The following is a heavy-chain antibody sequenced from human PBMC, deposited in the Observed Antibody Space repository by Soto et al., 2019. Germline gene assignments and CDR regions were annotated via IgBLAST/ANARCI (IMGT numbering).Heavy chain of an antibody. J-gene: IGHJ4*02. Sequence: GGSLRLSCAASGFTFSSYAMHWVRQAPGKGLEWVAVISYDGSNKYYADSVKGRFTISRDNSKNTLYLQMNSLRAEDTAVYYCARDHDFWSVYYAKGIDYWGQGTLVTVSS. CDR1: GFTFSSYA. V-gene: IGHV3-30-3*01. CDR3: ARDHDFWSVYYAKGIDY. CDR2: ISYDGSNK. D-gene: IGHD3-3*01.